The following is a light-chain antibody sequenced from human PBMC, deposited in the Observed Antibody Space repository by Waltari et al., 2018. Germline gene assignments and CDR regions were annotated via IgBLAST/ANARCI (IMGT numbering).Light chain of an antibody. J-gene: IGKJ4*01. CDR1: QSVSSAY. V-gene: IGKV3-20*01. CDR3: LQYGSSLFT. CDR2: GAS. Sequence: EIVLTQSPGTLSLSPGERATLSCRASQSVSSAYLARYQQKPGQAPRLLIYGASSRATGIPDRFSGSGSGTDFTLTISRLESEDYAVYYCLQYGSSLFTFGGGTKVEIK.